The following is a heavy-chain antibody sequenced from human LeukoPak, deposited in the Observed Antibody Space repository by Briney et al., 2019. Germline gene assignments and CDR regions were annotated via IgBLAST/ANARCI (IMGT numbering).Heavy chain of an antibody. CDR2: INSDGSST. Sequence: GGSLRLSCAASGFTFSSYWMHWVRQVPGKGLVWVSRINSDGSSTSYADSVKGRFTISRDNAKNTLYVQMNSLRAEDTAVYYCSTGSGRAFDIWGRGTMVTVSS. CDR3: STGSGRAFDI. J-gene: IGHJ3*02. CDR1: GFTFSSYW. V-gene: IGHV3-74*01. D-gene: IGHD3-10*01.